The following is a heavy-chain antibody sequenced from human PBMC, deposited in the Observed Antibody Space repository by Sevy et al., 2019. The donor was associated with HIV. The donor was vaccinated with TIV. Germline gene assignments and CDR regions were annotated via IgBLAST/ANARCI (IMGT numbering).Heavy chain of an antibody. CDR1: GFTFSSYW. J-gene: IGHJ6*02. CDR3: ARDSVVVVAATQTALRDYYYYCGMDV. CDR2: IKQDGSEK. V-gene: IGHV3-7*03. Sequence: GGSLRLSCAASGFTFSSYWMSWVRQAPGKGLEWVANIKQDGSEKYYVDSVKGRLTISRDNAKNSRYLQMNSLRAEDTTVYYCARDSVVVVAATQTALRDYYYYCGMDVWGQGTTVTVSS. D-gene: IGHD2-15*01.